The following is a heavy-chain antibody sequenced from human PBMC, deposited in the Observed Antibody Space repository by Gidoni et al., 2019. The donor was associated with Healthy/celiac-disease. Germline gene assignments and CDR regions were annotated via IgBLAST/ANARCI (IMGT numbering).Heavy chain of an antibody. CDR2: IYYSGST. J-gene: IGHJ4*02. Sequence: QVQLQESGPGLVTPSETLSLTCTVSGGSISSYYWSWIRQPPGKGLEWIGYIYYSGSTNYNPSLKSRVTISVDTSKNQFSLKLSSVTAADTAVYYCARVDNWNHYFDYWGQGTLVTVSS. D-gene: IGHD1-20*01. CDR1: GGSISSYY. CDR3: ARVDNWNHYFDY. V-gene: IGHV4-59*01.